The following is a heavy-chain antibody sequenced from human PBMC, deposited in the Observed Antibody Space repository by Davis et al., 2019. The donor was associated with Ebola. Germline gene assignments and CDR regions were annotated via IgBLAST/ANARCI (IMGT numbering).Heavy chain of an antibody. D-gene: IGHD2-2*01. CDR1: GFTFSSYA. CDR3: ARTLYCSSTSCDHFDY. J-gene: IGHJ4*02. V-gene: IGHV3-30-3*01. Sequence: PGGSLRLSCAASGFTFSSYAMHWVRQAPGKGLEWVAVISYDGSNKYYADSVKGRFTISRDNSKNTLYLQMNSLRAEDTAVYYCARTLYCSSTSCDHFDYWGQGTLVTVSS. CDR2: ISYDGSNK.